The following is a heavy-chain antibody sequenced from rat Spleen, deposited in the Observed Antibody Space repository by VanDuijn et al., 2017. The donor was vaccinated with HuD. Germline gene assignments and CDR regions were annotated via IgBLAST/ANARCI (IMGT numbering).Heavy chain of an antibody. J-gene: IGHJ3*01. CDR1: GFTFNNYD. CDR2: ISSSGGST. Sequence: EVQLVESGGGLVQPGRSLKLSCAASGFTFNNYDMAWVRQAPTKSLEWVTSISSSGGSTYYRDSVKGRFTVSRDNAKSTLYLQMDSLRSEDTATYYCVRQDTSGYSNWFTYWGQGTLVTVSS. CDR3: VRQDTSGYSNWFTY. V-gene: IGHV5-25*01. D-gene: IGHD4-3*01.